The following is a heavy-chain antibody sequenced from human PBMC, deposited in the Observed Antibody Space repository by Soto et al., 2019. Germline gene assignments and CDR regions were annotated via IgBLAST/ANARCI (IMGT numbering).Heavy chain of an antibody. CDR2: IWYDGSNK. Sequence: PGGSLRLSCAASGFTFSSDGMHWVRQAPGKGREWVAVIWYDGSNKYYADSVRGRFTISRDNSKNTLYLQMNSPRAEDTAVYYCARDLSSSWSLFDYWGQGTLVTVSS. D-gene: IGHD6-13*01. CDR1: GFTFSSDG. CDR3: ARDLSSSWSLFDY. V-gene: IGHV3-33*01. J-gene: IGHJ4*02.